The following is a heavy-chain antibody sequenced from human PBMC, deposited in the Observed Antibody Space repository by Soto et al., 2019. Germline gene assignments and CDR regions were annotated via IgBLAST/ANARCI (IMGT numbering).Heavy chain of an antibody. CDR2: IHYSGST. Sequence: QLQLQESGPGLVKPSETLSLTCTVSGGSISSSSYYWGWIRQPPGKGLEWIGSIHYSGSTYYNPSLKSRVTISVDTSKNQFSLKLSSVTAADTAVYYCVRGGSSEYYFDYWGQGTLVTVSS. CDR1: GGSISSSSYY. V-gene: IGHV4-39*01. CDR3: VRGGSSEYYFDY. D-gene: IGHD2-15*01. J-gene: IGHJ4*02.